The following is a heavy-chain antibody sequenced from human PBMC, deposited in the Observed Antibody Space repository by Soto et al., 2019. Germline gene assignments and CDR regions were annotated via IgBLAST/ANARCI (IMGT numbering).Heavy chain of an antibody. CDR3: AKCGFGVVNNDMGV. D-gene: IGHD3-3*01. J-gene: IGHJ6*03. V-gene: IGHV3-30*18. Sequence: QVQLVESGGGVVQPGKSLRLSCAASGFTFSTHGMHWVRQAPGKGLEWVAVISYDGSNKYYADSVKGRFTISRDNSKDTLYLQMNSLRAEDTDVYSCAKCGFGVVNNDMGVWCKGTTVTVSS. CDR1: GFTFSTHG. CDR2: ISYDGSNK.